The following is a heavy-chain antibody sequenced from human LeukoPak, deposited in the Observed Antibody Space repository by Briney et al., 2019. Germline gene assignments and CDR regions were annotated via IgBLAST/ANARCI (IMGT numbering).Heavy chain of an antibody. CDR3: ARIYYGSGSYLFDY. Sequence: PGGSLRLSCAASGFTFSDYYMSWIRQAPGKGLEWVSYISSSSSYTNYADSVKGRFTISRDNAKNSLYLQMNSLRAEDTAVYYCARIYYGSGSYLFDYWDQGTLVTVSS. D-gene: IGHD3-10*01. J-gene: IGHJ4*02. CDR1: GFTFSDYY. V-gene: IGHV3-11*03. CDR2: ISSSSSYT.